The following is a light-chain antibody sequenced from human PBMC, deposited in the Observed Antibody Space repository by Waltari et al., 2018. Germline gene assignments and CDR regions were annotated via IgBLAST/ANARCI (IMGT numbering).Light chain of an antibody. Sequence: QAVVTQEPSMTVSPGGTVTLTCASSTGSVTSGHSPHWFQQKPGQAPKTPIYNKNSKQSLTPARFSGSLLGDKAALTLSGAQPEDEADYYCLLYYTGSHGLFGGGTRLTVL. CDR2: NKN. CDR3: LLYYTGSHGL. V-gene: IGLV7-43*01. J-gene: IGLJ2*01. CDR1: TGSVTSGHS.